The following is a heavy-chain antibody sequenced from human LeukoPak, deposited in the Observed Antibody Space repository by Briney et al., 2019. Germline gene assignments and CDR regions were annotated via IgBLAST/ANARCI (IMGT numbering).Heavy chain of an antibody. Sequence: SETLSLTCTVSGYSISTGYYWDWIRQPPGKGLEWIGTFYHGGSTYYNPSLKSRVTISVDTSKNQFSLNLTSVTAADTAVYYCARDGNALWGQGTLVTVSS. CDR3: ARDGNAL. CDR2: FYHGGST. CDR1: GYSISTGYY. J-gene: IGHJ4*02. D-gene: IGHD1-1*01. V-gene: IGHV4-38-2*02.